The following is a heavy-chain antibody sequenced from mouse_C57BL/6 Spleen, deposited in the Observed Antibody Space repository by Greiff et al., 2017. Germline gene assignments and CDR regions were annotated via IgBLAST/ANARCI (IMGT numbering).Heavy chain of an antibody. J-gene: IGHJ3*01. D-gene: IGHD3-1*01. CDR2: IWSGGST. V-gene: IGHV2-2*01. CDR1: GFSFTRYG. Sequence: VQLVESGPGLVQPSQSLSITCTVSGFSFTRYGVHWVRQSPGTGLEWLGVIWSGGSTDYNAAFISRLRSSTDNSKSQVFFKMNSLQAEDTAIYYCAGYSSAWFAYWGQGTLVTVSA. CDR3: AGYSSAWFAY.